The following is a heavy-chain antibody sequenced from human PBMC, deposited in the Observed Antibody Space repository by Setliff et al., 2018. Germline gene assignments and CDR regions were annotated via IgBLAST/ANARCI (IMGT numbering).Heavy chain of an antibody. D-gene: IGHD3-10*01. Sequence: PSETLSLTCAVSGYSISSGYYWGWIRQPPGKGLEWIGSIYHSGSTYYNPSLKSRVTISVDTSKNQFSLKLSSVTAADTAVYYCALTMVQGFVGGWFDPWGQGTLVTVSS. CDR1: GYSISSGYY. J-gene: IGHJ5*02. CDR3: ALTMVQGFVGGWFDP. CDR2: IYHSGST. V-gene: IGHV4-38-2*01.